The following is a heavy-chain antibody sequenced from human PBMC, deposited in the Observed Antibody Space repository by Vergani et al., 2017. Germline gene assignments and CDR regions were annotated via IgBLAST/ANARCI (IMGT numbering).Heavy chain of an antibody. V-gene: IGHV4-38-2*02. Sequence: QVQLQESGPGLVKPSETLSLTCTVSGYSISSGYYWGWIRQPPGKGLEWIGSIYHSGSTDYNPSLKRRVTISVDTSKNQFSLKLSSVTAADTAVYYCARGSSSFYYYYYYMDVWGKGTTVTVSS. J-gene: IGHJ6*03. CDR2: IYHSGST. CDR3: ARGSSSFYYYYYYMDV. CDR1: GYSISSGYY.